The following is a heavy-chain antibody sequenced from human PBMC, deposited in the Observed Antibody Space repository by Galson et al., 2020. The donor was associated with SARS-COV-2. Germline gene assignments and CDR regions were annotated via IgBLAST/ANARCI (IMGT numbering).Heavy chain of an antibody. V-gene: IGHV4-30-2*01. D-gene: IGHD4-17*01. J-gene: IGHJ3*02. CDR1: GTSIRGGSYS. CDR2: ISHSGRT. Sequence: PSETLSLTCAVSGTSIRGGSYSWNWIRQPPGKGLEWIRYISHSGRTYYNPSLKSRVTISGDRSKNQFSLRLSSVTAADAAVYYCARLHYGEYAPEAFDIWGPGTRVTVAS. CDR3: ARLHYGEYAPEAFDI.